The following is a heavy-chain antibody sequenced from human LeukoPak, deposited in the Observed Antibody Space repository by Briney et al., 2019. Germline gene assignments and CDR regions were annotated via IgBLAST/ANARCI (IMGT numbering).Heavy chain of an antibody. CDR1: GGAISSSSYY. Sequence: SETLSLTCTVSGGAISSSSYYWGWIRQPPGKGLEWIGTIYPSGSTYHNPSLKSRVTIYVDTSKNQFSLELSSVTAADTAVYYCAGRSGTTGTTGAFHYWGQGTLLSVSS. D-gene: IGHD1-1*01. CDR3: AGRSGTTGTTGAFHY. J-gene: IGHJ4*02. CDR2: IYPSGST. V-gene: IGHV4-39*01.